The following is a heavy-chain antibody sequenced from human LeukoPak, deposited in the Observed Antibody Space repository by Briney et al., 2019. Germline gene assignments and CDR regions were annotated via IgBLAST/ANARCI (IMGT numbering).Heavy chain of an antibody. CDR1: GFTFSSYA. D-gene: IGHD2-2*01. V-gene: IGHV3-23*01. CDR3: AKVPGWVVVVPAATHSPMNV. J-gene: IGHJ6*02. CDR2: ISGSGGST. Sequence: QSGGSLRLSCAASGFTFSSYAMSWVRQAPGKGLEWVSAISGSGGSTYYADSVKGRFTISRDNSKNTLYLQMNSLRAEDTAVYYCAKVPGWVVVVPAATHSPMNVWAQGTTVTVSS.